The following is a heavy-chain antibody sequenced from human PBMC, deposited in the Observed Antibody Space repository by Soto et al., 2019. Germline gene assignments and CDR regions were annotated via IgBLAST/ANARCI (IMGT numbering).Heavy chain of an antibody. CDR1: GCSISSSSYY. J-gene: IGHJ6*03. CDR3: ARISVASSNMDV. D-gene: IGHD4-4*01. CDR2: CYYSGST. Sequence: QLQLEESGPGLVKPSETLSLTCTVSGCSISSSSYYWGWIRQYPGKGLVWIGSCYYSGSTYYSPSLKSRVTVSGDTAKKQISLRLSSVTAADTAVYYCARISVASSNMDVWGKGSTVTVSS. V-gene: IGHV4-39*01.